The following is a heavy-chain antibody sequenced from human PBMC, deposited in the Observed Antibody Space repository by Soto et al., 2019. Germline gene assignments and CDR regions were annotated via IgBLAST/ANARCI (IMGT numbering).Heavy chain of an antibody. J-gene: IGHJ6*02. V-gene: IGHV3-48*03. CDR1: GFSFSSYE. Sequence: EVQLVESGGGLVQPGGSLRLSCAASGFSFSSYEMNWVRQAPGKGLEWVSYMASSSSTKYYADSVKGRFTISRDNAKNALYLQMNSLRAEDPAVYYCARGRRDYGGNWSPPNYYYYGMDVWGQGTTVTVSS. D-gene: IGHD4-17*01. CDR3: ARGRRDYGGNWSPPNYYYYGMDV. CDR2: MASSSSTK.